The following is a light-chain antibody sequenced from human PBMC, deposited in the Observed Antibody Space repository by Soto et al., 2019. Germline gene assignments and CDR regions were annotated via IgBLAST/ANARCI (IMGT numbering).Light chain of an antibody. J-gene: IGLJ1*01. CDR3: SLYTTSSTLV. CDR2: EVN. CDR1: SSDVGGYNF. V-gene: IGLV2-14*01. Sequence: QSVLTQPASVSGSPGQSITISCTGTSSDVGGYNFVSWYQQYPGTAPKDVIYEVNNRPSGVSDRFSGSKSGNTAALTISGLQAEDEADYYCSLYTTSSTLVFGTGTKVTVL.